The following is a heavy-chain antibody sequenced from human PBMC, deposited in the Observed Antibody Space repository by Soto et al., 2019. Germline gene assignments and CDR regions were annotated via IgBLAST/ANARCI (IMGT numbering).Heavy chain of an antibody. CDR3: ARDMHAGFTHYFDP. CDR1: GVSITSYH. V-gene: IGHV4-59*01. Sequence: SDTLSLTCIVSGVSITSYHWSWIRQLPEKGLESIAYTSDTGNTNYNPSFQSRVTISIDTSKNQLSLKMTSMTAADTAVYYCARDMHAGFTHYFDPRGQGTLVTVSS. CDR2: TSDTGNT. J-gene: IGHJ5*02. D-gene: IGHD1-26*01.